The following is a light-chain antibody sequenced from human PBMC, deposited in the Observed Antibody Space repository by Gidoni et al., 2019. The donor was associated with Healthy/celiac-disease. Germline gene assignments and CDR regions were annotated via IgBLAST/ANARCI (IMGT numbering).Light chain of an antibody. CDR1: QSISSY. Sequence: DIQMTQSPSSLSASVGDRVTITCRASQSISSYLNWYQQKPGKAPKLLIYAASSFQSGVPSRFSGSGSGTDFTLTISSLQPEDFATYYCQQSYSTPPMFGQGTKVELK. V-gene: IGKV1-39*01. CDR3: QQSYSTPPM. CDR2: AAS. J-gene: IGKJ1*01.